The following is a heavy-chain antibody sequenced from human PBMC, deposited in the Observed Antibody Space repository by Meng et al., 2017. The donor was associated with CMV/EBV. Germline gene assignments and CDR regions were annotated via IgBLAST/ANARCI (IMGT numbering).Heavy chain of an antibody. D-gene: IGHD4-11*01. CDR1: GFTFSSYG. CDR3: AKVMTTLTTPLGY. J-gene: IGHJ4*02. V-gene: IGHV3-30*02. CDR2: IRYDGSNK. Sequence: GESLKISCAASGFTFSSYGMHWVRQAPGKGLEWVAFIRYDGSNKYYADSVKGRFTISRDNSKNTLYLQMNSLRAEDTAVYYCAKVMTTLTTPLGYWGQGTLVTVSS.